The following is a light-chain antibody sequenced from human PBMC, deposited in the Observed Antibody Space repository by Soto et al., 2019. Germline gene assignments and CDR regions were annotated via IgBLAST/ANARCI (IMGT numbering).Light chain of an antibody. CDR2: GAS. J-gene: IGKJ2*01. CDR1: PSVSSSY. CDR3: QQYGSSVYT. Sequence: EIVLTQSPGTLSLSRGERATLSCRASPSVSSSYLAWYQQKPGQAPRLLIYGASSRATGIPDRFSGSASGTDFTLTISRLEPEAFAVYYCQQYGSSVYTFGQGTKLEIK. V-gene: IGKV3-20*01.